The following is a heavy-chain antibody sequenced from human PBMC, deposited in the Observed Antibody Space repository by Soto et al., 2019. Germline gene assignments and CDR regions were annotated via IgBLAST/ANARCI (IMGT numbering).Heavy chain of an antibody. CDR1: GFTFSSYW. D-gene: IGHD5-12*01. CDR2: IKGDGSET. Sequence: PVGSLRLSCAGSGFTFSSYWMHWVRQAPGKGLVWVSRIKGDGSETNYADSVKGRFTISRDNAKNTLYLQLNSLRAEDTAVYYCLRGNSGYGNFDYWGQGTRVTVSS. J-gene: IGHJ4*02. V-gene: IGHV3-74*01. CDR3: LRGNSGYGNFDY.